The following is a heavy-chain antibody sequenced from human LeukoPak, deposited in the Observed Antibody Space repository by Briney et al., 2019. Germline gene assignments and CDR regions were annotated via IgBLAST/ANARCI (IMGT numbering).Heavy chain of an antibody. CDR1: GFTFSSYW. CDR3: TRGGPVAASDY. Sequence: PGGSLTLSCAASGFTFSSYWMHSVRQAPAKGLVWVSRIDIDGSGTTYAVSVKGRFTISRDNAKNTLYLQMDSLRAEDTAVYYCTRGGPVAASDYWGQGTLVTVSS. D-gene: IGHD6-19*01. CDR2: IDIDGSGT. V-gene: IGHV3-74*01. J-gene: IGHJ4*02.